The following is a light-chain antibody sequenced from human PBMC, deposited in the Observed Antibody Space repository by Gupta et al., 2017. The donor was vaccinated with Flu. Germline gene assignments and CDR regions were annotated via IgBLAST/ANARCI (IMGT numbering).Light chain of an antibody. CDR1: SSDVGGYNY. CDR3: CSYAGSYIFVV. Sequence: VTISCTGTSSDVGGYNYVSWYQQHPGKAPKLMIYDVAKRPSGVPDRFSGSKSGNTASLTISGLQGEDEADYYCCSYAGSYIFVVFGGGTKLTVL. CDR2: DVA. V-gene: IGLV2-11*01. J-gene: IGLJ2*01.